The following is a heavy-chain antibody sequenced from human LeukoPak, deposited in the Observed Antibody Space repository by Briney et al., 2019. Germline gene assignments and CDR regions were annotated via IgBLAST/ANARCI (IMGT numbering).Heavy chain of an antibody. CDR3: ARVLRPMASQYYFDY. V-gene: IGHV4-59*01. CDR2: IYYSGTT. CDR1: GASITSFY. J-gene: IGHJ4*02. Sequence: PSETLSLTCTVSGASITSFYWSWIRQPPGKGLEWIGYIYYSGTTSYNPSLKTRVTISIDTSKNQFSLKLSSVTAADTAVYYCARVLRPMASQYYFDYWSQGTLVTVSS. D-gene: IGHD3-10*01.